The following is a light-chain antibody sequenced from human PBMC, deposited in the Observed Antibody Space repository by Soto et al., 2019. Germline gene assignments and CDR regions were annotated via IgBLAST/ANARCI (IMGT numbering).Light chain of an antibody. CDR2: SAS. CDR3: QQAKSFPIT. V-gene: IGKV1-12*01. CDR1: QDIGNW. Sequence: DIQVTQSPPSMAASVGDRVTITCRASQDIGNWMTWYQQKPGKAPKLLIYSASTLVRGVPSRFSGSRSGTEFTLTISGLQPEDSLTYYCQQAKSFPITFGQGTRLDIK. J-gene: IGKJ5*01.